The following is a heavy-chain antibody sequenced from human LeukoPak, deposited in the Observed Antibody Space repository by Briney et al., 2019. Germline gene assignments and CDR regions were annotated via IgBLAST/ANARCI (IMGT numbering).Heavy chain of an antibody. V-gene: IGHV3-11*04. CDR1: GFTFSDYY. CDR2: ISSSGSTI. J-gene: IGHJ4*02. Sequence: GGSLRLSCAASGFTFSDYYMSWIRQAPGKGLEWVSYISSSGSTIYHADSVKGRFTISRDNSKNTLYLQMNSLRAEDTAVYYCARDSGFSGTQRGEYWGQGTLVTVSS. CDR3: ARDSGFSGTQRGEY. D-gene: IGHD3/OR15-3a*01.